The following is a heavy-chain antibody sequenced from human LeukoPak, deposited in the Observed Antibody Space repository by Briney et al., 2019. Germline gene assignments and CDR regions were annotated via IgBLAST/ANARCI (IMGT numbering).Heavy chain of an antibody. J-gene: IGHJ4*02. CDR2: INWNGDST. V-gene: IGHV3-20*04. D-gene: IGHD4-17*01. CDR3: ARDHVGDNLGSDY. Sequence: PGGSLRLSCAASGFTFDDYGMSWVRQAPGKGLEWVSGINWNGDSTGYADSVQGRFTISRDNAKTSLYLQMNSLRAEDTALYYCARDHVGDNLGSDYWGQGTLVTVFS. CDR1: GFTFDDYG.